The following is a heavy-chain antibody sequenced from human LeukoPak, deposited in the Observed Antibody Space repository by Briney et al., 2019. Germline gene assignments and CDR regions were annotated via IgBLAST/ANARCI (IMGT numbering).Heavy chain of an antibody. D-gene: IGHD3-10*01. Sequence: WEPVSLPCTVSGGSISSSSYYWGWIRPPPGKGLGGFGSLYTSGTTYYHPSLKSRVTISADTSKTQFSLKHSSVTAADTAVYYRARDPLRDCEILWYYYYYNMAVGGEGTTVTVPS. J-gene: IGHJ6*03. V-gene: IGHV4-39*07. CDR1: GGSISSSSYY. CDR2: LYTSGTT. CDR3: ARDPLRDCEILWYYYYYNMAV.